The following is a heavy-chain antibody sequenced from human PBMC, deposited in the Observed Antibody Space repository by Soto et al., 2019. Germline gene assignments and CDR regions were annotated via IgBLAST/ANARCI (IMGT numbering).Heavy chain of an antibody. J-gene: IGHJ5*02. CDR1: GGSISSGGYY. D-gene: IGHD2-15*01. V-gene: IGHV4-31*03. CDR2: IYYSGST. CDR3: ARDSVVAAGFDP. Sequence: NPSETLSLTCTVSGGSISSGGYYWSWIRQHPGKGLEWIGYIYYSGSTYYDPSLKSRVTISVDTSKNQFSLKLSSVTAADTAVYYCARDSVVAAGFDPWGQGXLVTVSS.